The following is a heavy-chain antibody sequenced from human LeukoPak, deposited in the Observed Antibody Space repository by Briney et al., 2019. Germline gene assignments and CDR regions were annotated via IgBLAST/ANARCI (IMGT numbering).Heavy chain of an antibody. V-gene: IGHV5-51*01. D-gene: IGHD1-26*01. CDR1: GYIFTNYW. CDR3: ARQGVGASTCDY. J-gene: IGHJ4*02. CDR2: IYTGDSDT. Sequence: GESLKISCKGSGYIFTNYWIGWVRQMPGKGLEWMGTIYTGDSDTRYSPSFQGQATISADKSLNTDYLQWSSLKTSDTAMYYCARQGVGASTCDYWGQGSLVTVSS.